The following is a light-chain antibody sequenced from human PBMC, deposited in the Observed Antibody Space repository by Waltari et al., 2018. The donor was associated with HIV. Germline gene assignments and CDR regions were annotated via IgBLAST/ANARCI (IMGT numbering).Light chain of an antibody. J-gene: IGLJ1*01. CDR1: SGHIASSY. Sequence: NFILTQPHSVSESPGKTVTISCTRSSGHIASSYVQWYQQPPGSSPTTVIYANNQRPSGFPPRFSSSIDSSSNSAPLTLAGLRTEDEADDYCQSHDNKIVYHFGGGTYVTVL. CDR3: QSHDNKIVYH. CDR2: ANN. V-gene: IGLV6-57*01.